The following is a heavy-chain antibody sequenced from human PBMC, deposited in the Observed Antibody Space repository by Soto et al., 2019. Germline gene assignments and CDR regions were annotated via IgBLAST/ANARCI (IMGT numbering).Heavy chain of an antibody. J-gene: IGHJ3*02. Sequence: SETLSLTCTVSGGSVSSGSYYWSWIRQPPGKGLQWIGYIYNSGITNYNSSLKSRVTISVDTSKNQFSLKLSSVTAADTAVYYCARGYRWFGELFGAFDIWGQGTMVTVSS. CDR3: ARGYRWFGELFGAFDI. D-gene: IGHD3-10*01. V-gene: IGHV4-61*01. CDR2: IYNSGIT. CDR1: GGSVSSGSYY.